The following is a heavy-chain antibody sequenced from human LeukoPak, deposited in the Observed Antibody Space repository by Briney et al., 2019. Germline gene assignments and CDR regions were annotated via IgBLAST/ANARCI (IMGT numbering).Heavy chain of an antibody. CDR3: AKQLGYCSDGSCYFPY. V-gene: IGHV3-23*01. D-gene: IGHD2-15*01. CDR1: GFTFSSSA. CDR2: ISASGGST. J-gene: IGHJ4*02. Sequence: PGGSLRLSCAASGFTFSSSAMSWVRQVPGKGLEWVSGISASGGSTYYADSVQGRFTISRDNSKSTLCLQMNSLRAEDTAVYYCAKQLGYCSDGSCYFPYWGQGTLVTVSS.